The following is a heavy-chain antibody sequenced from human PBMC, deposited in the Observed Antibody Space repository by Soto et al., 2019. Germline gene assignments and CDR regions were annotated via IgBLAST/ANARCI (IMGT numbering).Heavy chain of an antibody. Sequence: PSETLSLTCAVYGGSFSGYYWSWIRQPPGKGLEWIGYIYHSGSTYYNPSLKSRVTISVDRSKNQFSLKLSSVTAADTAVYYCAREYYYYGMDVWGQGTTVTVS. CDR1: GGSFSGYY. CDR2: IYHSGST. CDR3: AREYYYYGMDV. J-gene: IGHJ6*02. V-gene: IGHV4-30-2*01.